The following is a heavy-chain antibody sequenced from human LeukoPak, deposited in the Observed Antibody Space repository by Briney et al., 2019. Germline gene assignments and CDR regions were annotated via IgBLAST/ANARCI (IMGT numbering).Heavy chain of an antibody. CDR2: INHSGST. CDR3: ARLAGAAAAVTNFDY. V-gene: IGHV4-34*01. J-gene: IGHJ4*02. D-gene: IGHD6-13*01. Sequence: SETLSLTCAVYGGSFSGYYWSWIRQPPGKGLEWIGEINHSGSTNYNPSLKSRVTISVDTSKNQFSLKLSSVTAADTAVYYCARLAGAAAAVTNFDYWGQGTLVTVSP. CDR1: GGSFSGYY.